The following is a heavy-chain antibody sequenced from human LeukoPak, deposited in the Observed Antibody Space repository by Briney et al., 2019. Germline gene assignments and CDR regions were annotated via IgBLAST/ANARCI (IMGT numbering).Heavy chain of an antibody. CDR1: GFTFSSYG. D-gene: IGHD3-9*01. V-gene: IGHV3-30*18. Sequence: GGSLRLSCAASGFTFSSYGMHWVRQAPGKGLEWVAVILYDGSNKYYADSVKGRFTISRDNSKNTLYLQMNSLRAEDTAVYYCAKQRRYFDWSTGGFDYWGQGTLVTVSS. CDR2: ILYDGSNK. J-gene: IGHJ4*02. CDR3: AKQRRYFDWSTGGFDY.